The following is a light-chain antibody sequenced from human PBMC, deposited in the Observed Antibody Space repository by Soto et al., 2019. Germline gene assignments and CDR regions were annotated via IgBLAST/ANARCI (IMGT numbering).Light chain of an antibody. CDR3: QQYSNWPIT. Sequence: EIVMTQSPATVSVSPGERATLSCRASQSVSSNLAWYQQKPGQAPRLLIYGASTRATVIPARFSGSGSGTEFTLTISSLQSEDFAVYYCQQYSNWPITFGPGTKVDIK. CDR2: GAS. CDR1: QSVSSN. V-gene: IGKV3-15*01. J-gene: IGKJ3*01.